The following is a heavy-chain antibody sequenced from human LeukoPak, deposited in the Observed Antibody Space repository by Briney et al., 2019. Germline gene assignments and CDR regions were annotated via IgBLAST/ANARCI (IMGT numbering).Heavy chain of an antibody. D-gene: IGHD2-2*01. J-gene: IGHJ5*02. CDR3: ARLAYCRSASCYWFEP. Sequence: SEPLSLTCTVSGGSISSSRYYWGWIRKPPGKGLEWIGRIYYSGSTYYNPALKSRVTISVDTSMNQFSRKLSSVPAADTTVYYFARLAYCRSASCYWFEPWGQGTLVTVSS. CDR2: IYYSGST. CDR1: GGSISSSRYY. V-gene: IGHV4-39*01.